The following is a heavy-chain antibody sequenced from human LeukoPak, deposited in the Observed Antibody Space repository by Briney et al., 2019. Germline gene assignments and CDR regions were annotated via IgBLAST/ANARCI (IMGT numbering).Heavy chain of an antibody. CDR1: GYTFTVYY. D-gene: IGHD3-22*01. J-gene: IGHJ4*02. V-gene: IGHV1-69-2*01. CDR3: ATGLYDSSGGDFDY. CDR2: VDPEDGET. Sequence: ASVKISCKVSGYTFTVYYMHWVQRAPGKGLEWMGLVDPEDGETIYAEKFQGRVTITADTSTDTAYMELSSLRSEDTAVYYCATGLYDSSGGDFDYWGQGTLVTVSS.